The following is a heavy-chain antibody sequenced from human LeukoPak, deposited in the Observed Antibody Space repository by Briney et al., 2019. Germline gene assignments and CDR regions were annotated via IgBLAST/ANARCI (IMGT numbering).Heavy chain of an antibody. CDR1: GFTVSSNY. CDR2: IYSGGST. J-gene: IGHJ3*02. D-gene: IGHD6-19*01. V-gene: IGHV3-53*01. CDR3: ARAWSSGWVDAFDI. Sequence: GGSLRLSCAASGFTVSSNYMSWVRQAPGKGLEWVSIIYSGGSTFYADSVKGRFTISRDNSKNTLYLQMNSLRAEDTAVYYCARAWSSGWVDAFDIWGQGTMVTVSS.